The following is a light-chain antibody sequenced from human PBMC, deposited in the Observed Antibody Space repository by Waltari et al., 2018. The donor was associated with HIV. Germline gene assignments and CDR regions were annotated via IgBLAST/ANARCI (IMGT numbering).Light chain of an antibody. CDR2: RNN. CDR3: AAWDESLSGNV. Sequence: QSVLTQPPSMSGTPGQRVTISCSGSSSNIGNNYVSWYQQLPGMAPKLLIYRNNYRPSGVPDRFSGSKSGTSASLTISGLRSEDEGDYYCAAWDESLSGNVFGTGTKVPVL. V-gene: IGLV1-47*01. J-gene: IGLJ1*01. CDR1: SSNIGNNY.